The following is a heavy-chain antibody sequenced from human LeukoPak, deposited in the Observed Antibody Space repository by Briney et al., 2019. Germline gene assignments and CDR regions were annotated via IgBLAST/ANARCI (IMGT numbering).Heavy chain of an antibody. V-gene: IGHV4-4*02. D-gene: IGHD3-22*01. Sequence: PSETLSLTCAVSGASISSNNWWSWVRQPPGKGLEWIGEIYHSGSTNYNPSLKSRVTMSVDKSKNQFSLKLSSVTAADTAVYYCARAADSSGYYYDVKYYFDYWGQGTLVTVSS. CDR2: IYHSGST. CDR3: ARAADSSGYYYDVKYYFDY. J-gene: IGHJ4*02. CDR1: GASISSNNW.